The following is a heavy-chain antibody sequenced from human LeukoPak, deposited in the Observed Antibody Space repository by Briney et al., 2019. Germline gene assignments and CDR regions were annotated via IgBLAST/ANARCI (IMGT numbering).Heavy chain of an antibody. CDR2: ISGSGGNT. CDR3: ARDRSSLGLWFGELRN. V-gene: IGHV3-23*01. CDR1: GFTFSSYA. J-gene: IGHJ4*02. Sequence: PGGSLRLSCAASGFTFSSYAMSWVRQAPGKGLEWVSSISGSGGNTFYADSVKGRFTISRDNAKNTLYLQMNGLRAEDTAVYYCARDRSSLGLWFGELRNWGQGTLVTVSS. D-gene: IGHD3-10*01.